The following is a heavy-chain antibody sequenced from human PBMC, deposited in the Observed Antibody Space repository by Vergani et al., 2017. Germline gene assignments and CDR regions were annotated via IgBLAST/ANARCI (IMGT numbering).Heavy chain of an antibody. J-gene: IGHJ4*02. CDR3: ATYHMGALIH. Sequence: EVQLVESGGGLVQPGRSLRLSCAASGFTFDDYAMHWVRQAPGKGLEWVSRIQFRVNGDATDYAAPVKGRFTISRDGSKETLYLQMNSLKIEDTGVYYCATYHMGALIHWGRGTLVTVSS. CDR2: IQFRVNGDAT. D-gene: IGHD1-26*01. V-gene: IGHV3-15*07. CDR1: GFTFDDYA.